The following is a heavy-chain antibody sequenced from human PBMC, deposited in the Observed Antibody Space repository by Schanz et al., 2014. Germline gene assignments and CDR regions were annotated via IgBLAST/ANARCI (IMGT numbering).Heavy chain of an antibody. V-gene: IGHV1-2*06. D-gene: IGHD2-8*02. Sequence: QVQLVQSGAEVKKPGASVKVSCQAYGYTFTGYYMHWVRQAPGQGLEWMGQINPNSGATIYAQNFQGRVTMTRDTSISTAYMELSRLRSDDTAVYYCARGLVRYFAYWGQGTLVTVSS. J-gene: IGHJ4*02. CDR3: ARGLVRYFAY. CDR1: GYTFTGYY. CDR2: INPNSGAT.